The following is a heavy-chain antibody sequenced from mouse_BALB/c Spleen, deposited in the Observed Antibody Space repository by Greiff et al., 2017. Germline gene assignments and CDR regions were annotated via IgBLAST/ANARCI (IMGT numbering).Heavy chain of an antibody. CDR3: ARLGGNHPD. J-gene: IGHJ3*01. V-gene: IGHV5-17*02. CDR1: GFTFSSFG. D-gene: IGHD1-1*02. Sequence: EVKVVESGGGLVQPGGSRKLSCAASGFTFSSFGMHWVRQAPEKGLEWVAYISSGSSTIYYADTVKGRFTISRDNPKNTLFLQMTSLRSEDTAMYYCARLGGNHPDWGQGTLVTVSA. CDR2: ISSGSSTI.